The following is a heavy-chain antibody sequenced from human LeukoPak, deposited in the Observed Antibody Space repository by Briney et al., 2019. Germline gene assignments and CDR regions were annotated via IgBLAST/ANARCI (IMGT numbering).Heavy chain of an antibody. D-gene: IGHD3-10*01. V-gene: IGHV3-30*02. CDR3: AKDRVWGSGLGRWFDP. Sequence: GGSLRLSCAASGFTFSSYGMHWVRQAPGKGLEWVAFIRYDGSNKYYADSAKGRFTISRDNSKNTLYLQMNSLRAEDTAVYYCAKDRVWGSGLGRWFDPWGQGTLVTVSS. CDR1: GFTFSSYG. J-gene: IGHJ5*02. CDR2: IRYDGSNK.